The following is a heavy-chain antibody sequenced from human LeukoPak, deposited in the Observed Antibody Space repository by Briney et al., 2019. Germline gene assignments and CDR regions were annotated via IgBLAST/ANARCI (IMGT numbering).Heavy chain of an antibody. CDR2: IYSGGST. V-gene: IGHV3-53*01. CDR3: ARGDGYCSSTSCYTPFDY. CDR1: GFTVSSNY. J-gene: IGHJ4*02. Sequence: RGSLRLSCAASGFTVSSNYMSWVRQAPGKGLEWVSVIYSGGSTYYADSVKGRFTISRDNSKNTLYLQMNSLRAEDTAVYYCARGDGYCSSTSCYTPFDYWGQGTLVTVSS. D-gene: IGHD2-2*02.